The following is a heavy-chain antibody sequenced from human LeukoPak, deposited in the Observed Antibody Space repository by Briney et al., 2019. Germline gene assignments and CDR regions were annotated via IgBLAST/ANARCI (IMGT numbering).Heavy chain of an antibody. J-gene: IGHJ3*02. CDR3: ARVLTIFGVVPDAFDI. CDR1: GYTFTSYG. Sequence: ASVKVSCKASGYTFTSYGISWVGQAPGQGLEWMGWISAYNGNTNYAQKLQGRVTMTTDTSTSTAYMELRSLRSDDTAVYYCARVLTIFGVVPDAFDIWGQGTMVTVSS. V-gene: IGHV1-18*01. CDR2: ISAYNGNT. D-gene: IGHD3-3*01.